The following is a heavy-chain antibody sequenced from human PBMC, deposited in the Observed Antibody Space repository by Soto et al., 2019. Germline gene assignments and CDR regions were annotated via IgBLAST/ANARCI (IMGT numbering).Heavy chain of an antibody. D-gene: IGHD2-15*01. CDR1: GLTISHAW. CDR2: IKTNTEGGTT. Sequence: GGSLRLSCAASGLTISHAWMNWVRQAPGKGLEWVGRIKTNTEGGTTDYAAAVKGRFTVSRDDSKNTLYLQMNSLKTEDTAVYYCTTGSVEGVWGQGTTVTVS. V-gene: IGHV3-15*07. J-gene: IGHJ6*02. CDR3: TTGSVEGV.